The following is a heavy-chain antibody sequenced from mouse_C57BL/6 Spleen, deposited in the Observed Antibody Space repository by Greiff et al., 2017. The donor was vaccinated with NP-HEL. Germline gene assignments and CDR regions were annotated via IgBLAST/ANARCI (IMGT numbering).Heavy chain of an antibody. CDR1: GSSLTSYG. CDR3: ASYGNLYFDY. D-gene: IGHD2-1*01. V-gene: IGHV2-2*01. Sequence: QVQLKQSGPGLVQPSQSLSITCTVSGSSLTSYGVHWVRQSPGKGLEWLGVIWSGGSTDYNAAFISRLSISKDNSKSQVFFKMNSLQADDTALYYCASYGNLYFDYWGQGSTLTVSS. CDR2: IWSGGST. J-gene: IGHJ2*01.